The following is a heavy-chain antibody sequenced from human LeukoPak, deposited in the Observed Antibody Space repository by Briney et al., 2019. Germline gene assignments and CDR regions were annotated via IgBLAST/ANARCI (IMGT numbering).Heavy chain of an antibody. V-gene: IGHV1-3*01. D-gene: IGHD6-19*01. Sequence: GASVKVSCKASGYTFISYTIHWVRQAPGQRLEWMGWIDAGNGNTKYSQKFQGRVTITRDTSASTAYMELSSLRSEDTAVYYCARGIAVAATIDFWGQGTLVTVSP. CDR3: ARGIAVAATIDF. J-gene: IGHJ4*02. CDR2: IDAGNGNT. CDR1: GYTFISYT.